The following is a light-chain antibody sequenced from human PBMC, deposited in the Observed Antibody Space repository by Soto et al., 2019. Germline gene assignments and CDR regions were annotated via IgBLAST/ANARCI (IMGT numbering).Light chain of an antibody. CDR3: QPYDNLSPLP. CDR2: DAS. J-gene: IGKJ4*01. V-gene: IGKV1-33*01. CDR1: QDISNY. Sequence: DIQMTQSPSSLSASVGDRVTITCQASQDISNYLNWYQQKPGKAPKLLIYDASTLETGVPSRFSRSGSGTDFTLTISSLQPEDIATYHCQPYDNLSPLPCGGGPKVEIK.